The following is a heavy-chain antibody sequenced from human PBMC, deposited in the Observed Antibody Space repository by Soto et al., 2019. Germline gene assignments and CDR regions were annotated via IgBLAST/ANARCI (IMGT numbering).Heavy chain of an antibody. CDR2: ISGTGGTP. D-gene: IGHD2-8*02. V-gene: IGHV3-23*01. J-gene: IGHJ4*01. CDR1: GFTFSSYA. Sequence: GSLRLSCAASGFTFSSYAMAWVRQAPGKGLEWVSGISGTGGTPYYSDSVKGRFTISRDNSQNTLYLQMNSLRAEDTAVYYCARVKLVAVASLFSYYFDSWGQGTLVTVSS. CDR3: ARVKLVAVASLFSYYFDS.